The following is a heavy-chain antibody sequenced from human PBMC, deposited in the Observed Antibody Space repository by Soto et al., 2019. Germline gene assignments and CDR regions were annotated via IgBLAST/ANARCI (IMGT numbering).Heavy chain of an antibody. CDR2: SSYNGGT. V-gene: IGHV4-39*01. Sequence: TSETLSLTCTVSTDSSSFTNSYWGWIRQPPGKGLQWIGSSSYNGGTFYNPSLKGRVVISFDTSKKQSSLQVTSVTAADTAVYFCGTYRIEVIWKGFDFWGQGSQVTVS. D-gene: IGHD3-16*02. J-gene: IGHJ4*02. CDR1: TDSSSFTNSY. CDR3: GTYRIEVIWKGFDF.